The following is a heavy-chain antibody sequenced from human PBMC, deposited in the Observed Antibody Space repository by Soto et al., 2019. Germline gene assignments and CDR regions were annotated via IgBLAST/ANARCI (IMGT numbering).Heavy chain of an antibody. D-gene: IGHD4-17*01. CDR2: ISAYNGNT. CDR3: AKGLTSEKVDS. V-gene: IGHV1-18*01. Sequence: GASVKVSCKASGYTFTSYGISWVRQAPGQGLEWMGWISAYNGNTNYAQKLQGRVTMTTDTSTSTAYMEVRSLRSDDTAIYYCAKGLTSEKVDSWGQGTLVTVSS. CDR1: GYTFTSYG. J-gene: IGHJ4*02.